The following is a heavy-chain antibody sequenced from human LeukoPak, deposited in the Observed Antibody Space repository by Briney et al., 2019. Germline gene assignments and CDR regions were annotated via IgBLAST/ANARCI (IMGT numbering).Heavy chain of an antibody. D-gene: IGHD7-27*01. CDR2: ISPSGGST. CDR1: GYTFTSNY. V-gene: IGHV1-46*01. CDR3: ARGTRVISPSTKLGIGRYFDY. Sequence: ASVKVSCTAFGYTFTSNYMHWVRQAPGQGPEWMGVISPSGGSTTYAQKFQGRVTLTRDMSTSTDYLELSSLRSEDTAVYYCARGTRVISPSTKLGIGRYFDYWGQGTLVTVSS. J-gene: IGHJ4*02.